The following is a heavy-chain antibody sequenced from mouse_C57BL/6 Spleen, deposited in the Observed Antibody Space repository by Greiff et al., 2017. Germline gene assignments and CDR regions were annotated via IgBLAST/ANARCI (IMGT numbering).Heavy chain of an antibody. CDR1: GFSLTSYG. D-gene: IGHD2-4*01. CDR2: IWSGGST. Sequence: QVQLKESGPGLVQPSQSLSITCTVSGFSLTSYGVHWVRQSPGKGLEWLGVIWSGGSTDYNAAFISRLSISKDNSKSQVFFKMNSLQADDTAIYYCARGLRRGHYYAMDYWGQGTSVTVSS. J-gene: IGHJ4*01. CDR3: ARGLRRGHYYAMDY. V-gene: IGHV2-2*01.